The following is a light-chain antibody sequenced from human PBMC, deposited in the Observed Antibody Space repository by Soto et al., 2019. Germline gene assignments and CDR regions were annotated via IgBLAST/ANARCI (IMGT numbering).Light chain of an antibody. J-gene: IGKJ1*01. CDR3: HQYGNSPWT. Sequence: EIVLTQSPGTLSLSPGERATLSCRASQSGFSFYLAWFQQKPGQAPRLLIYGASTSATGIPDRFSGSGSGTNFTLTISRLEPEDFVVNYCHQYGNSPWTLGQETKVEIK. V-gene: IGKV3-20*01. CDR2: GAS. CDR1: QSGFSFY.